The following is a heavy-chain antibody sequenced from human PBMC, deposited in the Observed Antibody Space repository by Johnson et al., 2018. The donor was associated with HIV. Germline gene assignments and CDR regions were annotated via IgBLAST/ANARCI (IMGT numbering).Heavy chain of an antibody. V-gene: IGHV3-66*01. Sequence: VQLVESGGGLVQPGGSLRLSCAASGFTFSSYAMSWVRQAPGKGLEWVSVIYSGGSTYYADSVKGRFTISRDNSNNTLYLQMNSLRAEDTAVYYCARGGGSSVAFDIWGQGTMVTVSS. J-gene: IGHJ3*02. D-gene: IGHD1-26*01. CDR2: IYSGGST. CDR1: GFTFSSYA. CDR3: ARGGGSSVAFDI.